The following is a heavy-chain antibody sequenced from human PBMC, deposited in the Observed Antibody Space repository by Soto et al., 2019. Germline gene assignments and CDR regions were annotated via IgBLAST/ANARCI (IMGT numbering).Heavy chain of an antibody. D-gene: IGHD2-21*02. Sequence: EVQLLESGGGLVQPGGSLRLSCAASGFTFSSYAMSWVRQAPGKGLEWVSAISGSGGSTYYADSVKGRFTISRDNSKNTRYMQMNSLRAEDTAVYYCAKVSPPGVVVTTIPWAPFVYWGQGTLVTVSS. CDR2: ISGSGGST. CDR3: AKVSPPGVVVTTIPWAPFVY. J-gene: IGHJ4*02. V-gene: IGHV3-23*01. CDR1: GFTFSSYA.